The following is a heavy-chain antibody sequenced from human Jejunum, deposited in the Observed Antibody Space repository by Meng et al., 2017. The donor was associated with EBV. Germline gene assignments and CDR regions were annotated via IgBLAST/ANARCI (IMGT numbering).Heavy chain of an antibody. Sequence: QGRLQEAGPGLVKPSGTLSLTCAVSGDSTSSSHWWSWVRQPPGKGLEWIGEMHPGGSTNYNPSLKSRVTISVDNSKNQFSLKLTSVTAADTAVYYCAKSNDYSLNSWGQGTLVTVFS. V-gene: IGHV4-4*02. CDR3: AKSNDYSLNS. J-gene: IGHJ4*02. D-gene: IGHD4-11*01. CDR2: MHPGGST. CDR1: GDSTSSSHW.